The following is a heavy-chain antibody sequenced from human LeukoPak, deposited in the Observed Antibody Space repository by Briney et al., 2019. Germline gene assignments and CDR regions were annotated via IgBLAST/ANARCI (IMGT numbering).Heavy chain of an antibody. D-gene: IGHD3-16*02. CDR3: AATYYDYVWGSYRYLVYFDY. CDR1: GGSISSSNW. CDR2: IYHSGST. V-gene: IGHV4-4*02. Sequence: SETLSLTCAVSGGSISSSNWWSWVRQPPGKGLEWIGEIYHSGSTNYNPSLKSRVTISVDTSKNQFSLKLSSVTAADTAVYYCAATYYDYVWGSYRYLVYFDYWGQGTLVTVSS. J-gene: IGHJ4*02.